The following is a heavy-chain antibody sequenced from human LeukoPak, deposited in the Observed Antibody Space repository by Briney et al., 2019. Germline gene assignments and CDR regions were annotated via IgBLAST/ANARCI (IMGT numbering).Heavy chain of an antibody. CDR3: ARLNRQTMVRGVSSYYYYYYMDV. J-gene: IGHJ6*03. CDR1: GYSISSGYY. CDR2: IYYSGST. V-gene: IGHV4-38-2*02. Sequence: SEALSLTCTVSGYSISSGYYWGWIRQPPGKGLEWIGSIYYSGSTYYNPSLKSRVTISVDTSKNQFSLKLSSVTAADTAVYYCARLNRQTMVRGVSSYYYYYYMDVWGKGTTVTISS. D-gene: IGHD3-10*01.